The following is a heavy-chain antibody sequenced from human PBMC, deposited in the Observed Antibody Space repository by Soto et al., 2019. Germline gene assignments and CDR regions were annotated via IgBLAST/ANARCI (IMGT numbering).Heavy chain of an antibody. D-gene: IGHD2-21*01. V-gene: IGHV4-31*03. J-gene: IGHJ6*02. CDR2: IYYSGTT. CDR3: AASCVACGGFNYYGMDV. Sequence: QVQLQESGPGLVKPSQTLSLTCTFSGGSISSGGYYWYWIRQHPGKGLEWIGDIYYSGTTYYNPSLKSRVTTSVDTSKNQFSLKLSSVTAADTAVYYCAASCVACGGFNYYGMDVWGQGTTVTVSS. CDR1: GGSISSGGYY.